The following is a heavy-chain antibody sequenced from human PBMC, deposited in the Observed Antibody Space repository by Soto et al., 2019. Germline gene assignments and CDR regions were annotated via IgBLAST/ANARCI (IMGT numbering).Heavy chain of an antibody. CDR1: GGSISSVDYY. V-gene: IGHV4-30-4*01. J-gene: IGHJ6*02. D-gene: IGHD2-21*01. CDR3: ARDEGQAFLAYYYGMDV. Sequence: QVQLQESGPGLVKPSQTLSLTCTVSGGSISSVDYYWSWIRQPPGKGLEWIGYIYYSWCTYYNPSLMSRVIISVDTSKNQFLLKLSSVTAADAAVYYCARDEGQAFLAYYYGMDVWGQGTTVTVSS. CDR2: IYYSWCT.